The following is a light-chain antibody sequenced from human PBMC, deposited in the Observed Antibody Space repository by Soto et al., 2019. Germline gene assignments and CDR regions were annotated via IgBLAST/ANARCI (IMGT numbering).Light chain of an antibody. CDR3: QSYDSSLSGSV. J-gene: IGLJ3*02. CDR1: NSNIGAGYD. V-gene: IGLV1-40*01. Sequence: QSVLTQPPSVSGAPGQRVTISCTGSNSNIGAGYDVHWYQRLPGTAPKLLIYGNSNRPSGVPDRFSGSKSGTSASLAITGLQAEDEADYYCQSYDSSLSGSVFGGGTKLTVL. CDR2: GNS.